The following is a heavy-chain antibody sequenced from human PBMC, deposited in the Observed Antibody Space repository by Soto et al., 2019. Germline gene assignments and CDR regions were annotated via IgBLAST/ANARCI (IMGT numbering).Heavy chain of an antibody. Sequence: TVGALRLFCAPSGFTFTKYCMIWVRQAAGKGLEWVSGITAGGGSTFYADSVKGGFTISGDNSKNTLYLQMNSLRAEDTAVYYCARDRCVGDCYFFDYWGQGTLVTVSS. V-gene: IGHV3-23*01. D-gene: IGHD2-21*02. CDR2: ITAGGGST. J-gene: IGHJ4*02. CDR3: ARDRCVGDCYFFDY. CDR1: GFTFTKYC.